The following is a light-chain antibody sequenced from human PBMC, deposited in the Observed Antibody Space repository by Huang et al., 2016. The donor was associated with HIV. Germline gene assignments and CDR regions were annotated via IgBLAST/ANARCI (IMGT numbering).Light chain of an antibody. CDR3: QQLNSYPPT. CDR1: QGISSF. CDR2: SAS. Sequence: IQLTKSPSSLSASVGDRVTITCRASQGISSFLAWYQQKQGKAPKLLIYSASTLQSGVPSTFSGSGSGTDFTLTISSLQPEDFATYHCQQLNSYPPTFGQGTKVEIK. V-gene: IGKV1-9*01. J-gene: IGKJ1*01.